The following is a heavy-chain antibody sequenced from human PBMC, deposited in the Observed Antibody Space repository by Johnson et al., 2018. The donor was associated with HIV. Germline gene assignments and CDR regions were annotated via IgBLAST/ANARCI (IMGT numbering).Heavy chain of an antibody. CDR2: ISSSGTSV. CDR3: ARDRGYWDAFDI. J-gene: IGHJ3*02. Sequence: MLLVESGGGLVQPGGSLRLSCAASGFTFSSYWMSWVRQAPGKGLEWVSYISSSGTSVYYADSVKGRFSISRDNAKHSLYLQMNSLGAEDTAVYYCARDRGYWDAFDIWGQGTMVTVSS. D-gene: IGHD3-22*01. V-gene: IGHV3-48*04. CDR1: GFTFSSYW.